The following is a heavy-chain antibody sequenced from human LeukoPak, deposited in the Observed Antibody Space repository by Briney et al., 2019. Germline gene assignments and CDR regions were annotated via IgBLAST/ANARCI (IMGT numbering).Heavy chain of an antibody. CDR2: ISGNSGNK. CDR1: EFTFSSYA. V-gene: IGHV3-23*01. D-gene: IGHD6-19*01. Sequence: SGGSLRLSCVGFEFTFSSYAMGWVRQAPGKGLEWVSVISGNSGNKYYADFVKGRFTVSRDNSKNTLYLQMNSLRAEDTAVYYCAKGGIAVVIPFDYWGQGTLVTVSS. J-gene: IGHJ4*02. CDR3: AKGGIAVVIPFDY.